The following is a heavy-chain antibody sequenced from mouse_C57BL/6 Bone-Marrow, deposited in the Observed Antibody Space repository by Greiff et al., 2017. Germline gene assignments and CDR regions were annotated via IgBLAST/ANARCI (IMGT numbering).Heavy chain of an antibody. CDR2: IDPSDSYT. D-gene: IGHD2-3*01. CDR3: AKIYDGYTWFAY. V-gene: IGHV1-59*01. CDR1: GYTFTSYW. J-gene: IGHJ3*01. Sequence: VQLQQPGAELVRPGTSVKLSCKASGYTFTSYWMHWVKQRPGQGLEWIGVIDPSDSYTNYNQKFKGKATLTVDTSSSTASMQLSSLTSEDSAVYYCAKIYDGYTWFAYWGQGTLVTVSA.